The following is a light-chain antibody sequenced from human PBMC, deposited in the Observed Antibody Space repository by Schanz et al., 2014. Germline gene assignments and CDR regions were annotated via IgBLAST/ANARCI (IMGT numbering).Light chain of an antibody. CDR1: NSDVGGYNH. Sequence: QSALTQPASVSGSPGQSITISCTGTNSDVGGYNHVSWYQQYPGKAPKLMIYDVSNRPSGVSNRFSGSKSGNTASLTISGLQAEDEADYYCSSYTSSSTFWVFGGGTKLTVL. CDR2: DVS. CDR3: SSYTSSSTFWV. J-gene: IGLJ3*02. V-gene: IGLV2-14*01.